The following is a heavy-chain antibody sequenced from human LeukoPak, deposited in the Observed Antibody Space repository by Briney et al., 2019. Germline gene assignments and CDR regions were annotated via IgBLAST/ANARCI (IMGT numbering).Heavy chain of an antibody. D-gene: IGHD3-10*01. J-gene: IGHJ3*02. CDR2: INPSGGST. CDR1: GYTFTSYY. V-gene: IGHV1-46*01. Sequence: GASVKVSCKASGYTFTSYYMHWVRQAPGQELEWMGIINPSGGSTSYAQKFQGRVTMTRDMSTSTVYMELSSLRSEDTAVYYCERGHYSHAFEIWGQGTMVTVSS. CDR3: ERGHYSHAFEI.